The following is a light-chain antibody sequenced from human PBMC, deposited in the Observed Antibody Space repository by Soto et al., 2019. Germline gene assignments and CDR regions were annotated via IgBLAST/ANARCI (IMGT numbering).Light chain of an antibody. CDR3: QQYYNWAIT. V-gene: IGKV3-15*01. Sequence: EIVMTQSPATLSASPGERATLSCRASQSVSSNLAWYQQKPGQAPRVLIYGASTRATGIPARFSGSGSGTEFTLTISSLQSEDFAVFYCQQYYNWAITFGQGTRMEIK. CDR1: QSVSSN. CDR2: GAS. J-gene: IGKJ5*01.